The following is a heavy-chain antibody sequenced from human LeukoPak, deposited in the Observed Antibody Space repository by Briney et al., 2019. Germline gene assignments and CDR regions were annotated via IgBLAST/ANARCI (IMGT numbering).Heavy chain of an antibody. J-gene: IGHJ4*02. D-gene: IGHD6-13*01. CDR2: INHSGST. V-gene: IGHV4-34*01. Sequence: SETLSLTCAVYGGSFSGYYWSWIRQPPGKGLEWIGEINHSGSTNYNPSLKSRVTISVDTSKNQFSLKLSSVTAADTAVYYCAREDSSSYFDYWGQGTLVTVSS. CDR3: AREDSSSYFDY. CDR1: GGSFSGYY.